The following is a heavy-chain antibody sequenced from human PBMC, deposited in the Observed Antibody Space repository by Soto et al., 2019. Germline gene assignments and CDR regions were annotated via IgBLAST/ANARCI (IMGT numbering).Heavy chain of an antibody. Sequence: SVKVSCKASGGTFSSYTISWVRQAPGQGLEWMGRIIPILGIANYAQKFQGRVTITADKSTSTAYMELSSLRSEDTAVYYCATPGAIAAAGFDYWGQGTLVTVSS. CDR3: ATPGAIAAAGFDY. CDR2: IIPILGIA. D-gene: IGHD6-13*01. V-gene: IGHV1-69*02. J-gene: IGHJ4*02. CDR1: GGTFSSYT.